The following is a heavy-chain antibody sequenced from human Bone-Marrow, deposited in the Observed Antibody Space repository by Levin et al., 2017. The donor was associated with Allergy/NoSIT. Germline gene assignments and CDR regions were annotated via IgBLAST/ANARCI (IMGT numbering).Heavy chain of an antibody. CDR1: GFTFGSYG. D-gene: IGHD4-17*01. V-gene: IGHV3-33*01. CDR2: IWFDGSDK. J-gene: IGHJ4*02. CDR3: VRRGDYDNYFEY. Sequence: AGGSLRLSCEASGFTFGSYGMHWVRQAPGKGLDWVAYIWFDGSDKYYAESVKGRFTISRDSSKNTVYLQMNSLRADDTAIYFCVRRGDYDNYFEYWGRGTLVTVSS.